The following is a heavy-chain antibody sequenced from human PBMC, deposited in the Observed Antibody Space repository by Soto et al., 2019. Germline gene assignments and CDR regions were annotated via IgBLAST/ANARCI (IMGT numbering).Heavy chain of an antibody. CDR1: GFTFSNYD. CDR3: AREGSSAYFSYYDMDV. J-gene: IGHJ6*02. D-gene: IGHD3-16*01. V-gene: IGHV3-13*01. Sequence: GGSLRLSCAASGFTFSNYDMHWVRQATGKGLEWVSAIGTGGDVYYADSVKGRFTISRENAKTSLYLQMNRLRVEDTAVYFCAREGSSAYFSYYDMDVWGQGTTVTVSS. CDR2: IGTGGDV.